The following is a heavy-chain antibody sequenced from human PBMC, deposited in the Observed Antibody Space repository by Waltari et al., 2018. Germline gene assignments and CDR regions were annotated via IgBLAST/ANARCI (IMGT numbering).Heavy chain of an antibody. Sequence: VQFVQSGAEVRNPGASLQVSCKASCYPFTAYYIPRVRQAPGQGLEWMGWINPNGGGTKYAQNFEAGVIMVRDTSSTTAYMELNSLKSDDTAVYYCARETANGYSGFGWGQGTLVTVSS. CDR3: ARETANGYSGFG. CDR1: CYPFTAYY. CDR2: INPNGGGT. J-gene: IGHJ4*02. D-gene: IGHD5-12*01. V-gene: IGHV1-2*02.